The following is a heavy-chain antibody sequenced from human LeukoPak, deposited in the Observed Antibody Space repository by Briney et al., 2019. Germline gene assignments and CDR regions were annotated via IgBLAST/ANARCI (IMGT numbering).Heavy chain of an antibody. J-gene: IGHJ4*02. CDR1: GFTFSSYW. D-gene: IGHD7-27*01. Sequence: PGGSLRLSCAASGFTFSSYWMSWVRQAPGKGLEWVANIKQDGSEKYYVDSVKGRFTISRDNAKNSLYLQMNSLRAEDTAVYYCARDPPADWGNFGYWGQGTLVTVSS. V-gene: IGHV3-7*03. CDR3: ARDPPADWGNFGY. CDR2: IKQDGSEK.